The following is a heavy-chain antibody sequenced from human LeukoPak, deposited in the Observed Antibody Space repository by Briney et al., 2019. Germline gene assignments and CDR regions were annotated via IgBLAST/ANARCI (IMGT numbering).Heavy chain of an antibody. CDR2: ISSSSSYI. D-gene: IGHD6-6*01. Sequence: GGSLRLSCAASGFTFSSYSMNWVRQAPGKGLEWVSSISSSSSYIYYADSVKGRFTISRDNAKNSLCLQMNSLRAEDTAVYYCASSPLRDSSSMLYYYYYMDVWGKGTTVTVSS. CDR3: ASSPLRDSSSMLYYYYYMDV. J-gene: IGHJ6*03. CDR1: GFTFSSYS. V-gene: IGHV3-21*01.